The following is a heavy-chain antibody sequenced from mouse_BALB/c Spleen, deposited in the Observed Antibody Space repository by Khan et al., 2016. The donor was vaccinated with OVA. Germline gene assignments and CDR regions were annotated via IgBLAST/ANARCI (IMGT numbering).Heavy chain of an antibody. D-gene: IGHD2-14*01. J-gene: IGHJ3*01. V-gene: IGHV1-4*01. CDR3: VRDGAYHRNDGWLAY. CDR1: GYTFTSYT. CDR2: INPSNGYT. Sequence: QVQLKESGAELARPGASVKMSCKASGYTFTSYTIHWIKKRPGQGLEWFGYINPSNGYTNYNQKFKDKATLTTDKSSTTAYLQLSSLTSDDSAVYNCVRDGAYHRNDGWLAYWGQGTLVTVSA.